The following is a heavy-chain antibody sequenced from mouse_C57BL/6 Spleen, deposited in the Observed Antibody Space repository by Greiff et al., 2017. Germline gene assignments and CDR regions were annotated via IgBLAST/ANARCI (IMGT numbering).Heavy chain of an antibody. CDR2: IDPSDSYT. CDR1: GYTFTSYW. Sequence: VKLQQPGAELVMPGASVKLSCKASGYTFTSYWMHWVKQRPGQGLEWIGEIDPSDSYTNYNQKFKGKSTLTVDKSSSTAYMQLSSLTSEDSAVYYCARGHYGSTFDVWGTGTTVTVSS. J-gene: IGHJ1*03. CDR3: ARGHYGSTFDV. V-gene: IGHV1-69*01. D-gene: IGHD1-1*01.